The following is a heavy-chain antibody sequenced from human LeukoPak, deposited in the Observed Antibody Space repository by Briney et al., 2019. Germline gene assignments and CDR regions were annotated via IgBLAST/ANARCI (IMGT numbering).Heavy chain of an antibody. CDR2: ISGSGGST. J-gene: IGHJ4*02. CDR3: AKDRRENYFDY. Sequence: GGSLRLSCAASGFTFSGYAMSWVRQAPGKGLEWVSAISGSGGSTCYADSVKGRFTISRDNSKNTLYLQMNSLRAEDTAVYYCAKDRRENYFDYWGQGTLVTVSS. D-gene: IGHD6-6*01. CDR1: GFTFSGYA. V-gene: IGHV3-23*01.